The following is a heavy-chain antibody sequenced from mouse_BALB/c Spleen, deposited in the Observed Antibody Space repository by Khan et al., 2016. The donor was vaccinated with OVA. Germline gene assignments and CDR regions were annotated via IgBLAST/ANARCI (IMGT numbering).Heavy chain of an antibody. V-gene: IGHV3-2*02. CDR2: ISYSGST. CDR3: ARKNYYGCAVDY. Sequence: VQLKESGPGLVKPSQSLSLTCTVTGYSITTNYAWDWIRQLPGNKLELMGYISYSGSTSYNPSLKSRISITRDTSKNQSFLQLNSVTTEDTATYYCARKNYYGCAVDYWGQGTSVTVSA. D-gene: IGHD1-2*01. J-gene: IGHJ4*01. CDR1: GYSITTNYA.